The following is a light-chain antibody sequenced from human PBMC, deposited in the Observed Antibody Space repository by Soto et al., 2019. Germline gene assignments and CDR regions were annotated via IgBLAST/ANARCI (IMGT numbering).Light chain of an antibody. CDR2: DAS. CDR1: QSISSW. V-gene: IGKV1-5*01. J-gene: IGKJ4*01. CDR3: QQYDNYKPLT. Sequence: DIPMTQSPSTLSASVGDRVTITCRASQSISSWLAWYQQKPGKAPKLLIFDASSLESGTPSRFSGRRSGTQFTLTINGLQPDDFATYYCQQYDNYKPLTFGGGTKV.